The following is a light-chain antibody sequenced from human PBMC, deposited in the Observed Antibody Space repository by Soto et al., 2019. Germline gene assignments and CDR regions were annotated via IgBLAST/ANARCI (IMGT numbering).Light chain of an antibody. CDR2: TNG. CDR1: SSNIGAGYD. Sequence: QSVLTQPPSVSGAPGQRVTISCSGTSSNIGAGYDVNWYQHLPGAAPKLLIYTNGKRPSGVPDRFSGSKSGTSASLAITGLRAEDEADYYCQSYDSGLSGSVFGGGTKVTVL. CDR3: QSYDSGLSGSV. V-gene: IGLV1-40*01. J-gene: IGLJ3*02.